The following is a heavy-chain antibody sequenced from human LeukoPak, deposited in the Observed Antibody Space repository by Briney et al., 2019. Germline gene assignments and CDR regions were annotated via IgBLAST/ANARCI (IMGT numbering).Heavy chain of an antibody. CDR1: GGSFSGYY. CDR2: INHSGST. Sequence: SETLSLTCAVYGGSFSGYYWSWTRQPPGKGLEWIGEINHSGSTNYNPSLKSRVTISVDTSKNQFSLKLSSVTAADTAVYYCAREAGAKYYYGSGSYLPGYYMDVWGKGTTVTVSS. D-gene: IGHD3-10*01. V-gene: IGHV4-34*01. CDR3: AREAGAKYYYGSGSYLPGYYMDV. J-gene: IGHJ6*03.